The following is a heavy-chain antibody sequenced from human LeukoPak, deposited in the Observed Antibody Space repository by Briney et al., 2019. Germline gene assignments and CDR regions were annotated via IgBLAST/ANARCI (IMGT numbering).Heavy chain of an antibody. V-gene: IGHV1-8*01. CDR1: GYTFTSYD. J-gene: IGHJ4*02. Sequence: ASVKVSCKASGYTFTSYDINWVRQSTGQGLEWVGWMNPNSGRTGYAQRFQGRVTLTRNTSISTAYMEVSGLRSEDTAVYYCARDPTPRGARYFDDWGQGTLVTVSA. CDR3: ARDPTPRGARYFDD. CDR2: MNPNSGRT. D-gene: IGHD3-16*01.